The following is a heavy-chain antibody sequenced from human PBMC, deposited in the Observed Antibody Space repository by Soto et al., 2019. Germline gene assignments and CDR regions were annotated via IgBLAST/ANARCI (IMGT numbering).Heavy chain of an antibody. D-gene: IGHD1-26*01. V-gene: IGHV1-69*13. CDR2: IIPIFGTA. J-gene: IGHJ6*02. CDR1: GGTFSSYA. Sequence: SVKVSCKASGGTFSSYAISWVRQAPGQGLEWMGGIIPIFGTANYAQKFQGRVTITADESTSTAYMELSSLRSEDTAVYYCARGIRIVGAPNYYYYGMDVWGQGTTVTVSS. CDR3: ARGIRIVGAPNYYYYGMDV.